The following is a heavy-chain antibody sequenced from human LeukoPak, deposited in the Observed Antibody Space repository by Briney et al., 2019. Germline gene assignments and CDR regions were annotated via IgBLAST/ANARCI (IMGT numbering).Heavy chain of an antibody. Sequence: QPGGSLRLSCAASGFTFSSYWMSWVRQAPGKGLEWVANIKQDGSEKYYVDSVKGRSTISRDNAKNSLYLQMNSLRAEDTAVYYCAREGVYCSSTSCYASDAFDIWGQGTMVTVSS. CDR1: GFTFSSYW. CDR2: IKQDGSEK. CDR3: AREGVYCSSTSCYASDAFDI. V-gene: IGHV3-7*01. J-gene: IGHJ3*02. D-gene: IGHD2-2*01.